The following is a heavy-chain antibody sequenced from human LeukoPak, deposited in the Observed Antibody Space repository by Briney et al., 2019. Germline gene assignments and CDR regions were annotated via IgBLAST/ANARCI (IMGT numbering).Heavy chain of an antibody. CDR3: ARDHFPLYYYGMDV. CDR1: GGSISSYY. J-gene: IGHJ6*02. CDR2: IYTSGST. V-gene: IGHV4-4*07. Sequence: PSETLSFTCTVSGGSISSYYWSWIRQPAGKGLEWIGRIYTSGSTNYNPSLKSRVTMLIDTSKNQFALKLSSVTAADTAVYYCARDHFPLYYYGMDVWGQGTTVTVSS.